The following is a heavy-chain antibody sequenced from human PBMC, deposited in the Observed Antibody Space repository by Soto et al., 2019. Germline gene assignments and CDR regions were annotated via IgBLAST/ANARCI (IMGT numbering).Heavy chain of an antibody. J-gene: IGHJ4*02. V-gene: IGHV4-31*03. D-gene: IGHD6-6*01. CDR2: IFYRGIT. Sequence: LSLTCTVSGDSVTRNDCYWSWIRQSPGKGLEWIGYIFYRGITLYNPSLKSRVTMSVDTSKNQFSLQLSSVTAADTAVYYCARALGSSPLSYWGQGTLVTVSS. CDR3: ARALGSSPLSY. CDR1: GDSVTRNDCY.